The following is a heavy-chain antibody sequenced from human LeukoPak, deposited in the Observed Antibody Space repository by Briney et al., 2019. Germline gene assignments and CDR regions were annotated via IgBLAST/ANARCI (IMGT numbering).Heavy chain of an antibody. CDR3: AKDLYCTNGVCYGLDH. CDR2: ISYDGSNK. J-gene: IGHJ4*02. V-gene: IGHV3-30*04. D-gene: IGHD2-8*01. CDR1: GFTFSSYA. Sequence: PGGSLRLSCAASGFTFSSYAMHWVRQAPGKGLEWVAVISYDGSNKYYADSVKGRFTISRDNSKNTLYLQMNSLRAEDTAVYYCAKDLYCTNGVCYGLDHWGQGTLVTVSS.